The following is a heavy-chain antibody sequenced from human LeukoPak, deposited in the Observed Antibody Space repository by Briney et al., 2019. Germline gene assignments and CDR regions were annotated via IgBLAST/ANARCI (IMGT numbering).Heavy chain of an antibody. V-gene: IGHV1-18*01. J-gene: IGHJ4*02. CDR1: GYTFTSYG. CDR3: VRDGGSSSYNALDY. CDR2: ISAYNGNT. Sequence: ASVKVSCKATGYTFTSYGISWVRQAPGQGLEWMGWISAYNGNTNYAQKLQGRVTMTTDTSTSTAYMELRSLRSDDKAVYYCVRDGGSSSYNALDYWGQGTLVTVSS. D-gene: IGHD6-13*01.